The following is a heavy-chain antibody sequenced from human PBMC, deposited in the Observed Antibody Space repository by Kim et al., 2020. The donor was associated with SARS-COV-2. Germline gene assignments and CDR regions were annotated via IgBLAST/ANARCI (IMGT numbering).Heavy chain of an antibody. J-gene: IGHJ2*01. CDR2: ISYDGSNK. CDR1: GFTFSSYA. V-gene: IGHV3-30-3*01. D-gene: IGHD1-7*01. CDR3: ARVLGTDYWYFDL. Sequence: GGSLRLSCAASGFTFSSYAMHWVRQAPGKGLEWVAVISYDGSNKYYADSVKGRFTISRDNSKNTLYLQMNSLRAEDTAVYYCARVLGTDYWYFDLWGRGTLVTVSS.